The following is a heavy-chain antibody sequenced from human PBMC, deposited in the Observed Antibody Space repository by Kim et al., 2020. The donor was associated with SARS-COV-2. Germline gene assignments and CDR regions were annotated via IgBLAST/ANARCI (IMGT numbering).Heavy chain of an antibody. CDR2: INHSGST. CDR1: GGSFSGYY. D-gene: IGHD4-17*01. V-gene: IGHV4-34*01. J-gene: IGHJ5*02. Sequence: SETLSLTCAVYGGSFSGYYWSWIRQPPGKGLEWIGEINHSGSTNYNPSLKSRVTISVDTSKNQFSLKLSSVTAADTAVYYCARGLGLRSWGQGTLVTVSS. CDR3: ARGLGLRS.